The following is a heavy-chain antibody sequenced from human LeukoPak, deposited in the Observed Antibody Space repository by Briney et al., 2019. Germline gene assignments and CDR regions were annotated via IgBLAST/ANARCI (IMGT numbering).Heavy chain of an antibody. J-gene: IGHJ5*02. V-gene: IGHV3-23*01. CDR1: GFTFSNYA. CDR3: ARSRGPGSHWFDP. Sequence: GGSLRLSCAASGFTFSNYALSWVRQAPGEGLEWVSTLSDTTYYADSVKGRFTISRDNSKNTLYLQMNSLRVDDTAVYFCARSRGPGSHWFDPWGQGTLVTVSS. CDR2: LSDTT. D-gene: IGHD3-10*01.